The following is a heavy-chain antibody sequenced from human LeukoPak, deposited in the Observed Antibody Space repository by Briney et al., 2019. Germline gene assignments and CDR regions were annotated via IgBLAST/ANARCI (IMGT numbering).Heavy chain of an antibody. D-gene: IGHD3-22*01. V-gene: IGHV1-2*02. CDR3: ARASFYSSGQSFNFDY. Sequence: ALVKVSCKASGYTFIGYYMHWVRLAPGQGLERVGWNNPNSAGTNYAQNFQGRVTMTRDTSISAAYMELSSLRSDDTAVYYCARASFYSSGQSFNFDYWGQGTLVTVSS. CDR2: NNPNSAGT. J-gene: IGHJ4*02. CDR1: GYTFIGYY.